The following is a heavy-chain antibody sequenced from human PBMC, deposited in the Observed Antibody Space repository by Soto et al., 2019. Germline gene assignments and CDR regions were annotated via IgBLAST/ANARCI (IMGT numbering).Heavy chain of an antibody. CDR2: IIPIFGTA. CDR3: ARDPTFLTPTYYYYVMDF. D-gene: IGHD1-26*01. CDR1: GGTFSSYA. V-gene: IGHV1-69*13. Sequence: ASVKVSCKACGGTFSSYAISWVRQAPGQGLEWMGGIIPIFGTANYAQKLQGRVTITADESTSPAYMELSSLRSEDTAVYYCARDPTFLTPTYYYYVMDFCTQRSTVTVSS. J-gene: IGHJ6*02.